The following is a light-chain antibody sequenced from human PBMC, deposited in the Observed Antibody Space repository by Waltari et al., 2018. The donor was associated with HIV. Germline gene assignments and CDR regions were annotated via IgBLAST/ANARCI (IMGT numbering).Light chain of an antibody. CDR2: EVS. Sequence: QSALTQPASVSGSPGQSITISCTGTSSYVGAYQFVSWYQQHPGKAPKLIIYEVSNRPSGVSNRFSDSKSGNTASLTISGLQAEDEADYYCTSYTTSITYVFGTGTKVTVL. V-gene: IGLV2-14*01. CDR3: TSYTTSITYV. CDR1: SSYVGAYQF. J-gene: IGLJ1*01.